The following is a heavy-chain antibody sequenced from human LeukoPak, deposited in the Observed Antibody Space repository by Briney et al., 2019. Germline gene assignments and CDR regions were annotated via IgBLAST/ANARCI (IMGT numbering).Heavy chain of an antibody. J-gene: IGHJ4*02. Sequence: GGSLRLSCTASGFTFGDHAMSWVRQAPGKGLEWVSGISGSGDSTYYADSVKGRFTISRDDSKNTMYLQMTSLRAEDTAEYYCAKDRKVWGVPVFAYWGQGPLVPVSS. CDR3: AKDRKVWGVPVFAY. D-gene: IGHD3-10*01. CDR2: ISGSGDST. V-gene: IGHV3-23*01. CDR1: GFTFGDHA.